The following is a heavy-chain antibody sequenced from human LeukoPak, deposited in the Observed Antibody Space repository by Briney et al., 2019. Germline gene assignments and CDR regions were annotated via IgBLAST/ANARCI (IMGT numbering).Heavy chain of an antibody. D-gene: IGHD3-16*02. V-gene: IGHV3-48*01. Sequence: GGSLRLSCAASGFTFSSYWMSWVRQAPGKGLEWLSYISSSGTTIYYADSVKGRFIISRDNSKNTLYLQMNSLRAEDTAVYYCARTYSWSLSRFDYWGQGTLVTVSS. CDR3: ARTYSWSLSRFDY. CDR1: GFTFSSYW. CDR2: ISSSGTTI. J-gene: IGHJ4*02.